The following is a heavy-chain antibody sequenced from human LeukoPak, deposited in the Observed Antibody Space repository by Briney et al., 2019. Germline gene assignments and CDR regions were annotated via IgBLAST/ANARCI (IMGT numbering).Heavy chain of an antibody. Sequence: SETLSLTCAVSGASISNKYWSWIRQPPGKGLEWIGYIYYSGSTNYNPSLKSRVTMSVDTSKNQFSLKLSSVTAADTAVYYCAREYSYYDILTGKTPYYYYYYMDVWGKGTTVTISS. J-gene: IGHJ6*03. D-gene: IGHD3-9*01. V-gene: IGHV4-59*12. CDR2: IYYSGST. CDR1: GASISNKY. CDR3: AREYSYYDILTGKTPYYYYYYMDV.